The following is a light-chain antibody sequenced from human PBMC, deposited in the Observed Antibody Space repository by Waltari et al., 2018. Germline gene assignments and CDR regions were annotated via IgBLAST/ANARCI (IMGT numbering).Light chain of an antibody. CDR3: QVWDRTADDVV. CDR2: DDS. J-gene: IGLJ2*01. V-gene: IGLV3-21*02. Sequence: SYVLTQPPSVSVAPGQTARIICEGNTIGSNRVPWYKQKPGQAPVLVVYDDSDRPSGIPDRFSGSNAGSTATLTISRVEAGDEADYYCQVWDRTADDVVFGGGTKVNVL. CDR1: TIGSNR.